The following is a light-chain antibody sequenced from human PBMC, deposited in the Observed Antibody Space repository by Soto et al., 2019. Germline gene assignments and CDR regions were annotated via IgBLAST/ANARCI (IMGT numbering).Light chain of an antibody. CDR1: QSISGY. CDR3: QQSYRTPAT. V-gene: IGKV1-39*01. CDR2: AAT. Sequence: DIQMTQSPSSLSASVGDRVSITCRASQSISGYLNWYQQRPGEAPKLLVFAATSLQSGVPTRFRGSGSGTVFALTINSLRPEDFATYYCQQSYRTPATFGQGTRPEI. J-gene: IGKJ5*01.